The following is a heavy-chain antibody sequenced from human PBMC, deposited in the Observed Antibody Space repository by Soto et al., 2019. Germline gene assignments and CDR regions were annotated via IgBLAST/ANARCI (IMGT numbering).Heavy chain of an antibody. CDR1: GASIITNNYF. CDR2: ISYSGRT. D-gene: IGHD4-17*01. V-gene: IGHV4-39*01. Sequence: SETLSLTCTVSGASIITNNYFWVWIRQSPRRGLELIGSISYSGRTYDNPSLQSRVTISIDASKNQFSLKLTSVTTADTSIYYCARRRASDYGGNHHPYYFDRWGQGTLVTVSS. CDR3: ARRRASDYGGNHHPYYFDR. J-gene: IGHJ4*02.